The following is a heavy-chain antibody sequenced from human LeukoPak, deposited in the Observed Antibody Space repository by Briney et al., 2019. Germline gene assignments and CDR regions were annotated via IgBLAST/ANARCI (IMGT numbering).Heavy chain of an antibody. D-gene: IGHD3-16*02. V-gene: IGHV3-30*02. CDR3: AKDPNLRLGELSLYRGRIPY. Sequence: PGGSLRLSCAASGFTFSSYGMHWVRQAPGKGLEWVAFIRYDGSNKYYADSVKGRFTISRDNSKNTLYLQMNSLRAEDTAVYYCAKDPNLRLGELSLYRGRIPYWGQGTLVTVSS. J-gene: IGHJ4*02. CDR1: GFTFSSYG. CDR2: IRYDGSNK.